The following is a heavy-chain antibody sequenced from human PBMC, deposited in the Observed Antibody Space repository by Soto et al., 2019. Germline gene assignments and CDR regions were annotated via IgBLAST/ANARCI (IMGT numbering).Heavy chain of an antibody. Sequence: QVQLVESGGGVVQPGRSLRLSCAASGFTFSSYGMHWVRQAPGKGLEWVAGIWYDGSNKYYADSVKGRFTISRDNSKNTLYLQMNSLRAEDTAVYYCARDAFPTAVTSPWFDPWGQGTLVTVSS. CDR1: GFTFSSYG. V-gene: IGHV3-33*01. D-gene: IGHD6-25*01. J-gene: IGHJ5*02. CDR3: ARDAFPTAVTSPWFDP. CDR2: IWYDGSNK.